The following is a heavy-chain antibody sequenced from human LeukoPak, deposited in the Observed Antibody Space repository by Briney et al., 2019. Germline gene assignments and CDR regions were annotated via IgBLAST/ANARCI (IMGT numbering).Heavy chain of an antibody. CDR3: ARVPDILTSSIDY. V-gene: IGHV4-34*01. D-gene: IGHD3-9*01. CDR1: GGSFSGYY. CDR2: INQSGST. J-gene: IGHJ4*02. Sequence: ETLSLTCAVYGGSFSGYYWSWIRQPPGKGLEWIGEINQSGSTNYNPSLKSRVTISVDTSKNQFSLKLSSVTAADTAVYYCARVPDILTSSIDYWGQGTLVTVSS.